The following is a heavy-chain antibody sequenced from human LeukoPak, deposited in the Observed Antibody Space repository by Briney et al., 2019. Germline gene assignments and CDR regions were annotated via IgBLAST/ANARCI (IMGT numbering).Heavy chain of an antibody. V-gene: IGHV3-7*01. D-gene: IGHD3-3*01. CDR2: IKQDGSEK. CDR1: GFTFSSYW. J-gene: IGHJ4*02. Sequence: PGGSLRLSCAASGFTFSSYWMSWARQAPGKGLEWVANIKQDGSEKYYVDSVKGRFTISRDNAKNSLYLQMNSLRAEDTAVYYCARDRDYDFWSGYTYYFDYWGQGTLVTVSS. CDR3: ARDRDYDFWSGYTYYFDY.